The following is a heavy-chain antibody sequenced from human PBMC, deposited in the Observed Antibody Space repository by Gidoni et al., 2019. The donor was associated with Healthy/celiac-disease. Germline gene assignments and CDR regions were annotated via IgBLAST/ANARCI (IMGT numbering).Heavy chain of an antibody. CDR3: AKDLHPFTRTAGPYYFDY. CDR1: GFTFDDSA. J-gene: IGHJ4*02. D-gene: IGHD6-13*01. V-gene: IGHV3-9*01. CDR2: ISWNSGSI. Sequence: EVQLVESGGGLVQPGRSLRLSCAASGFTFDDSAMHWGRQAPGKGLEWVSGISWNSGSIGYADSVKGRFTISRENAKNSLYLQMNSLRAEDTALYYCAKDLHPFTRTAGPYYFDYWGQGTLVTVSS.